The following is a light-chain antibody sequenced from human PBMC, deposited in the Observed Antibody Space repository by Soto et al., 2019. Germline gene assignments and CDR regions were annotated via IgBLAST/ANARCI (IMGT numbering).Light chain of an antibody. V-gene: IGLV2-8*01. CDR1: SSDVGGYNY. CDR2: EVT. CDR3: TSYASSNNLV. J-gene: IGLJ2*01. Sequence: QSALTQPPSASGSPGQSVTISCTGTSSDVGGYNYVSWYQQHPGKAPKLMIYEVTKRPSGVPDRFSGSKSDNTASLTVSGLQDEDEADYYCTSYASSNNLVFGGGTKLTVL.